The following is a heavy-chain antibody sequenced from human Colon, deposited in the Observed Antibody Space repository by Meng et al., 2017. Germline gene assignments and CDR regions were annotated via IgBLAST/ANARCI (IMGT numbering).Heavy chain of an antibody. D-gene: IGHD1-26*01. CDR2: IYKTGDN. CDR3: ARARGGIVAEFFDY. V-gene: IGHV4-31*01. Sequence: QGQLQESGPGLVKPSQTLSLTGTVSGGSINSGGNYWSWIRQHPGKGLEWMGYIYKTGDNYYNPSLKSQVTISIDTSKNQFSLNLTSVTAADTAVYYCARARGGIVAEFFDYWGQGSLVTVSS. J-gene: IGHJ4*02. CDR1: GGSINSGGNY.